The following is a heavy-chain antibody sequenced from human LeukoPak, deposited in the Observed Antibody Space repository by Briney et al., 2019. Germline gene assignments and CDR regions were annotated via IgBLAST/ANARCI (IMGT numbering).Heavy chain of an antibody. CDR3: AREATYYDILTALKPEFDP. J-gene: IGHJ5*02. D-gene: IGHD3-9*01. Sequence: GASVKVSCKASGYTFTGYYMHWVRQAPGQGLEWMGWINPNSGGTNYAQKFQGRVTMTRDTSISTAYMELSRLRSGDTAVYYCAREATYYDILTALKPEFDPWGQGTLVTVSS. CDR2: INPNSGGT. CDR1: GYTFTGYY. V-gene: IGHV1-2*02.